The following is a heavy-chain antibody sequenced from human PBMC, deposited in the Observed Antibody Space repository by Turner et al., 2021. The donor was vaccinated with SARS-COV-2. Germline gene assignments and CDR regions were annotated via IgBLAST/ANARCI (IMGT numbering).Heavy chain of an antibody. V-gene: IGHV3-21*01. CDR3: VMSTYSTTCDLGDAFDV. CDR2: ISVSTDYI. J-gene: IGHJ3*01. D-gene: IGHD6-13*01. CDR1: GFTFTSYA. Sequence: EVHLADSVGDLVKPGGSLRHSCAATGFTFTSYAMNWVRQAPGRGLEWVSSISVSTDYIYYAYSVKGRFTSSRDNAQQSLFLQMNNLRVEDTALYYCVMSTYSTTCDLGDAFDVCRQWTLVTVSS.